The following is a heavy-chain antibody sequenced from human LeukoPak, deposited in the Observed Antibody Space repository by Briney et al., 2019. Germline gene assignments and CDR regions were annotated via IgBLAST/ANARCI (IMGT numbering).Heavy chain of an antibody. D-gene: IGHD2-2*01. CDR3: ARDLGALGYCSTTSCSTPLY. V-gene: IGHV1-18*01. J-gene: IGHJ4*02. CDR1: GYTFTSYG. Sequence: ASVKVSCKASGYTFTSYGISWVRQAPGQGLEWMGWISDYNGNTNYAQKLQGRVTMTTDTSTSTAYMELRSLRSDDTAVYYCARDLGALGYCSTTSCSTPLYWGQGTLVTVSS. CDR2: ISDYNGNT.